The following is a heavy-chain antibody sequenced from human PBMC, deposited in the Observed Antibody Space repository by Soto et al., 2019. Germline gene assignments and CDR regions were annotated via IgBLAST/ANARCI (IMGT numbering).Heavy chain of an antibody. CDR2: ISGNGGNT. CDR3: AKGAYTDGWTFDR. CDR1: GFTFSSYA. V-gene: IGHV3-23*01. J-gene: IGHJ4*02. Sequence: LRLSCAASGFTFSSYAMSWVRQAPGKGLEWVSGISGNGGNTYYADSVKGRFTISRDNSRNTLYLQTNSLRGEDTAVYYCAKGAYTDGWTFDRWGQGTLVTVSS. D-gene: IGHD6-19*01.